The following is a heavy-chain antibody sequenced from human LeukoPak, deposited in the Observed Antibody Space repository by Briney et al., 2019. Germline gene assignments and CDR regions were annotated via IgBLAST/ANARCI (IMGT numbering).Heavy chain of an antibody. Sequence: GASVKVSCKASGYTFTGYYVHWVRQAPGQGLEWMGWINPNSGGTNYAQKFQGRVTMTRDTSISTAYMELSRLRSDDTAVYYCARAIVWLGDAFDIWGQGTMVTVSS. J-gene: IGHJ3*02. CDR3: ARAIVWLGDAFDI. CDR1: GYTFTGYY. V-gene: IGHV1-2*02. CDR2: INPNSGGT. D-gene: IGHD5-12*01.